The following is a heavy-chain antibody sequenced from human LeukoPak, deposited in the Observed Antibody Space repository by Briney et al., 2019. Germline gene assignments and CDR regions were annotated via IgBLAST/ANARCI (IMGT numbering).Heavy chain of an antibody. J-gene: IGHJ6*02. Sequence: ASVKVSCKASGYTFTNYGFTWVRQAPGQGLEWMGWINPNSGDTSYAQIFQGRVTVTRDTSISTAYMELNRLRSDDTAVYYCARVSSTTYGMDVWGQGTTVTVSS. CDR1: GYTFTNYG. CDR2: INPNSGDT. CDR3: ARVSSTTYGMDV. V-gene: IGHV1-2*02. D-gene: IGHD6-13*01.